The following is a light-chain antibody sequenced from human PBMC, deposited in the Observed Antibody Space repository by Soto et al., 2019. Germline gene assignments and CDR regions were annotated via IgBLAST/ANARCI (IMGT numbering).Light chain of an antibody. CDR2: GAS. V-gene: IGKV3-15*01. CDR1: QSVNNN. CDR3: QQYNNWPPEVT. Sequence: EIVMTQSPAILSVSPGERATLSCRASQSVNNNLAWYQQKPGQTPRLLIYGASTRATGIPARFSGSGSGTEFTLTISSLQSEDFAVYYCQQYNNWPPEVTFGPGTKVDFK. J-gene: IGKJ3*01.